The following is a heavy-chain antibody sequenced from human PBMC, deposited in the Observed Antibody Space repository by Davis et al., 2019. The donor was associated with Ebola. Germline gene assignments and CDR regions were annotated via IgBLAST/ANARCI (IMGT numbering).Heavy chain of an antibody. CDR2: IIPILGIA. D-gene: IGHD1-26*01. V-gene: IGHV1-69*04. CDR3: ADNLGATDY. J-gene: IGHJ4*02. CDR1: GGTFSSYA. Sequence: SVKVSCKASGGTFSSYAISWVRQAPGQGLEWMERIIPILGIANYAQKFQGRVTITADKSTSTAYMELSSLRSEDTAVYYCADNLGATDYWGQGTLVTVSS.